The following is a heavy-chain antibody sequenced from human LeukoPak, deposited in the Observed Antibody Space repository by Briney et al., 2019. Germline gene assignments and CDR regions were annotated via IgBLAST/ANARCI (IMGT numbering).Heavy chain of an antibody. J-gene: IGHJ4*02. V-gene: IGHV4-34*01. D-gene: IGHD2-15*01. CDR1: GGSFSDYY. CDR2: INHSGRT. CDR3: ARHYFGGGSCYFDY. Sequence: SETLSLTCAFYGGSFSDYYWSWIRQPPGKGLEWIGEINHSGRTNYNPSLKSRVTISVDTSKNQFSLKLSSVTAADTAVYYCARHYFGGGSCYFDYWGQGTLVTVSS.